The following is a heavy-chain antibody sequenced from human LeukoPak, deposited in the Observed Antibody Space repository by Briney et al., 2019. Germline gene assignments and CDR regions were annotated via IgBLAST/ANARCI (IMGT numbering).Heavy chain of an antibody. V-gene: IGHV4-4*07. CDR3: ASAGAKDV. J-gene: IGHJ6*04. Sequence: SETLSLTCTVSGGSISSYYWNWIRQPAGKGLEWIGRIYASGSTSYNPSLESRVTMSVDTSKNHFSLKLSSVTAADTAVYYCASAGAKDVWGKGTTVTVSP. CDR2: IYASGST. CDR1: GGSISSYY.